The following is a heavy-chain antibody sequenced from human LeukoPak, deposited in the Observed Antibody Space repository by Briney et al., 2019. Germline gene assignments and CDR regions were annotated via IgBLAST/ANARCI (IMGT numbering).Heavy chain of an antibody. Sequence: GGSLRLSCAASGFTFIRYGMHWVRQAPGKGLEWVAFIRYDGSNKYYTDSVKGRFTISRDNSKNTLSLQMNSLRAEDTAVYYCARDLGMGTRLDFWGQGTLVTVSS. V-gene: IGHV3-30*02. CDR1: GFTFIRYG. D-gene: IGHD5-24*01. J-gene: IGHJ4*02. CDR3: ARDLGMGTRLDF. CDR2: IRYDGSNK.